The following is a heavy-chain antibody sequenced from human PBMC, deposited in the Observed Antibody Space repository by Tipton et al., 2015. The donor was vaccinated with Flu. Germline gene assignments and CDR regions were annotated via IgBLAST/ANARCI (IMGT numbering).Heavy chain of an antibody. D-gene: IGHD7-27*01. V-gene: IGHV4-4*07. CDR3: ARDTPGGMPWGYYDL. J-gene: IGHJ4*02. CDR2: IYSSGST. CDR1: GGSLSSYY. Sequence: LRLSCTVSGGSLSSYYWSWIRQPAGKGLEWIGRIYSSGSTKYNSSLKSRVTMSVDTSKNQFTLKLSSVTAADTAVYYCARDTPGGMPWGYYDLWGRGTLVTVSS.